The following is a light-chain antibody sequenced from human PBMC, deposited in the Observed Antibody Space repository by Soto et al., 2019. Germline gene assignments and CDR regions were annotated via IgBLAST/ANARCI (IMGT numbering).Light chain of an antibody. CDR1: HSVDRMY. J-gene: IGKJ4*01. Sequence: ENVLTQSPGTLSLSPGDTATLSCRASHSVDRMYLAWYQQKPGQVPRLLIYGPARRATGVPERFSVSGSGTDFTLTISSLGPEDSAVYYCQQYGSSPITFGGGTKV. V-gene: IGKV3-20*01. CDR3: QQYGSSPIT. CDR2: GPA.